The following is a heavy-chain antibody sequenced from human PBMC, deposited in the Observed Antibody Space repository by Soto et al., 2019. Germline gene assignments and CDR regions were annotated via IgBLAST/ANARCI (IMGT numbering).Heavy chain of an antibody. CDR2: INGNGGTT. CDR3: ARWSHYGSGTYP. CDR1: GYTFSDFA. J-gene: IGHJ4*03. D-gene: IGHD3-10*01. V-gene: IGHV3-64*07. Sequence: EVQLVESGGTLVQPGGSLRLSCAASGYTFSDFAIHGVRQTPGKRLEYVSAINGNGGTTYYGDSVKGRFTISRDNSKNTAYLQMGSLRVEDTAVYYCARWSHYGSGTYPWGQGTLVTVS.